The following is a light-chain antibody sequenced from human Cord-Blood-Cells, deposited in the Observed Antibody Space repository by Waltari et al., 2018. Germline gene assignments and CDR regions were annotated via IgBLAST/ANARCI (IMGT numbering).Light chain of an antibody. V-gene: IGLV2-14*01. Sequence: QSALTQPASVSGSPGQSITIPCTGTSSDVGGYNYVSWYQQHPGKAPKLMNYDVSNRASGVSNRFSGSKSGNTAYRTISGLQAEDEADYYCSSYTSSSTVVFGGGTKLTVL. CDR1: SSDVGGYNY. CDR3: SSYTSSSTVV. CDR2: DVS. J-gene: IGLJ2*01.